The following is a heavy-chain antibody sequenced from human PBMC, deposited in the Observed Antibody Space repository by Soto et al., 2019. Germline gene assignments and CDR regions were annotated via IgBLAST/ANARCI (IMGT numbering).Heavy chain of an antibody. CDR1: GGTFSSYA. J-gene: IGHJ3*02. Sequence: ASVKVSCKASGGTFSSYAISWVRQAPGQGLEWMGGIIPIFGTANYAQKFQGRVTITADESTSTAYMELSSLRSEDTAVYYCAREVEGYYYDSRTPLGAFDIWGQGTMVTVSS. V-gene: IGHV1-69*13. D-gene: IGHD3-22*01. CDR2: IIPIFGTA. CDR3: AREVEGYYYDSRTPLGAFDI.